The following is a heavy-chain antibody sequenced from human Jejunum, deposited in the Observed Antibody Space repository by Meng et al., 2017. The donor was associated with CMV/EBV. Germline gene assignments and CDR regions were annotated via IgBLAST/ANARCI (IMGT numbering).Heavy chain of an antibody. CDR2: IRHDGGK. CDR3: AKATDFDY. D-gene: IGHD4-11*01. Sequence: LRLSCDASGFTFSNYVLNWVRQAPGKGLEWVSGIRHDGGKFYAASVKGRFTISRDNSKNTLYLQMNSLRAEDTAVYYCAKATDFDYWGQGTLVTVSS. J-gene: IGHJ4*02. V-gene: IGHV3-23*01. CDR1: GFTFSNYV.